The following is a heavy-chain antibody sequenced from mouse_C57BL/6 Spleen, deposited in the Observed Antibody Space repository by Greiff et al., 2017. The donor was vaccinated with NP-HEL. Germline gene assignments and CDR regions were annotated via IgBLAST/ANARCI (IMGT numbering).Heavy chain of an antibody. D-gene: IGHD1-1*01. J-gene: IGHJ4*01. CDR2: IWTGGGT. V-gene: IGHV2-9-1*01. CDR3: ATHYYGSSPYAMDY. CDR1: GFSLTSYA. Sequence: QVQLQESGPGLVAPSQSLSITCTVSGFSLTSYAISWVRQPPGKGLEWLGVIWTGGGTNYNSALKSRLSISKDNSKSQVFLKMNSLQTDDTARYYCATHYYGSSPYAMDYWGQGTSVTVSS.